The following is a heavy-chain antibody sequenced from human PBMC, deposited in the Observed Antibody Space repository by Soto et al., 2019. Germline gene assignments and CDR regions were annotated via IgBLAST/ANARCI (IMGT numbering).Heavy chain of an antibody. CDR3: ASKVYEGIVYYYYCMDV. V-gene: IGHV1-69*01. CDR2: IIPIFGTA. CDR1: GGTFSSYA. Sequence: QVQLVQSGAEVKKPGSSVKVSCKASGGTFSSYAISWVRQAPGQGLEWMGGIIPIFGTANYAQKFQGRVTITADESTSTAYMELSSLRSEDTAVYYCASKVYEGIVYYYYCMDVWGQGTTVTVSS. J-gene: IGHJ6*02. D-gene: IGHD3-22*01.